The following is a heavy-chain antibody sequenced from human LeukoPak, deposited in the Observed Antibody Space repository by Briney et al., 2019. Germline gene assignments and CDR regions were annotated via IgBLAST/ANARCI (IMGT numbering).Heavy chain of an antibody. J-gene: IGHJ4*02. CDR2: IYHSGST. CDR1: VYSISSGYY. D-gene: IGHD3-22*01. V-gene: IGHV4-38-2*01. CDR3: ARTRGTEYYYDSSGYYFDY. Sequence: PSETLSLTCAVSVYSISSGYYWGWIRPPPGKGLEWIGSIYHSGSTYYNPSLKSRVTISVDTSKNQFSLKLSSVTAADTAVYYCARTRGTEYYYDSSGYYFDYWGQGTLVTVSS.